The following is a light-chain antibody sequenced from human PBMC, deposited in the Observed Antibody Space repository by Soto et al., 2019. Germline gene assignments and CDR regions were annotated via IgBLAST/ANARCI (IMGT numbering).Light chain of an antibody. Sequence: EILMTQSPSTVSASVGERATLSCRARQSVSSNLAWHQQKPGQAPRLLIYGASTRATGIPAKFSGGGSGTEFTLTISSLQSEDFGIYYCQQYKNGWTFGQGTKVDTK. V-gene: IGKV3-15*01. CDR3: QQYKNGWT. CDR2: GAS. J-gene: IGKJ1*01. CDR1: QSVSSN.